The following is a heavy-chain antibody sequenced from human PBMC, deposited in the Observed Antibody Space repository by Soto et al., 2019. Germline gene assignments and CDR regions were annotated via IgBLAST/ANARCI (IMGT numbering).Heavy chain of an antibody. D-gene: IGHD2-2*01. Sequence: QITLKESGPTLVKPTQTLTLTCTSSGFSLSTSGVGVGWIRQPPGKALEWLALIYWDDDKRYSPSLKSRLTITKDTSKNQVVLTMTSMDPVDTATYYCAHRGISTCNWGFDPWGQGSLVTVSS. J-gene: IGHJ5*02. CDR3: AHRGISTCNWGFDP. CDR2: IYWDDDK. V-gene: IGHV2-5*02. CDR1: GFSLSTSGVG.